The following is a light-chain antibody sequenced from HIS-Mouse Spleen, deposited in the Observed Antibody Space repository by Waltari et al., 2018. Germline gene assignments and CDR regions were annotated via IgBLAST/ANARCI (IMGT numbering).Light chain of an antibody. CDR2: EDS. J-gene: IGLJ2*01. CDR3: YSTDSSGNHRV. CDR1: ALPKKY. Sequence: SYELTQPPSVSVSPGQTARITCSGDALPKKYAYWYQQKSGQAPVLVIYEDSKRPSGIPVRVSGSSAGTKATLTISGAQVEDEADYYCYSTDSSGNHRVFGGGTKLTVL. V-gene: IGLV3-10*01.